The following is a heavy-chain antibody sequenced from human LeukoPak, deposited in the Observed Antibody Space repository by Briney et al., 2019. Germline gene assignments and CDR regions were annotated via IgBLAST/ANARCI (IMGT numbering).Heavy chain of an antibody. D-gene: IGHD2-15*01. CDR2: INYSGTT. Sequence: SETLSLTCTVSGDSISSGDYYGSWARQHPGKGLEWIGYINYSGTTYYNPSLTSRVTISVDTSKNQFSLKLSSVTAADTAVYYCARTYCRGGTCYSWDYWGQGTLVTVSS. V-gene: IGHV4-31*03. CDR1: GDSISSGDYY. J-gene: IGHJ4*02. CDR3: ARTYCRGGTCYSWDY.